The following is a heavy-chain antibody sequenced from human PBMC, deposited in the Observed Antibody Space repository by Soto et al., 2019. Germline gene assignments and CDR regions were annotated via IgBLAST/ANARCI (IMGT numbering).Heavy chain of an antibody. Sequence: PVESLKISCKGSGYSFTSYWIGWVRQMPGKCLEWMGIIYPGDSDTRYSPSFQGQVTISADKSISTAYLQWSSLKASDTAMYYCARLIPHCSSTSCFSYYYYGMDVWGQGTTVTVSS. CDR3: ARLIPHCSSTSCFSYYYYGMDV. D-gene: IGHD2-2*01. J-gene: IGHJ6*02. V-gene: IGHV5-51*01. CDR1: GYSFTSYW. CDR2: IYPGDSDT.